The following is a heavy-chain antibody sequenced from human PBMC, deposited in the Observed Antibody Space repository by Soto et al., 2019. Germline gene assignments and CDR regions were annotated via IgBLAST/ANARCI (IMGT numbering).Heavy chain of an antibody. CDR1: GFTFGNYG. CDR3: AKGFIVVVTVLRPDDAFDV. Sequence: DVQLLESGGGLVQPGGSLSLSCETSGFTFGNYGMNGVRKAPGKGREWVSGISGGGGNTYYADSVKGRFTISRDPSKNTVFLEMNSLRAEDTAVYYCAKGFIVVVTVLRPDDAFDVWGQGTLVTVSS. CDR2: ISGGGGNT. J-gene: IGHJ3*01. V-gene: IGHV3-23*01. D-gene: IGHD2-21*02.